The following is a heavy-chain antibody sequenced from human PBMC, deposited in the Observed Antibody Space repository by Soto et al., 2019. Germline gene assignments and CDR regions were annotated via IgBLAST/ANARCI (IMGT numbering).Heavy chain of an antibody. CDR1: GGSFSGYY. CDR2: INHSGST. V-gene: IGHV4-34*01. J-gene: IGHJ3*02. Sequence: SETRSLTCAVYGGSFSGYYWSWVRQPPGKGLEWIGEINHSGSTNYNPSLKSRVTISVDTSKNQCSLKLSSVTAADTAVYYCARVGGIGPPKAFDIWGQGTMVTVS. CDR3: ARVGGIGPPKAFDI. D-gene: IGHD3-3*01.